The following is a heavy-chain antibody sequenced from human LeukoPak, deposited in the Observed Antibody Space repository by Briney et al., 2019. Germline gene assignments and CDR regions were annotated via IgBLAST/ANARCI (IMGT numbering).Heavy chain of an antibody. D-gene: IGHD6-6*01. CDR3: ARRRGSSSLDY. V-gene: IGHV5-51*01. J-gene: IGHJ4*02. Sequence: GESLKISCKGSGYNFANYWIGWVRQMPEKGLEWMGIISPGDSNITYSPSFQGQVTISADKSMSTAYLQWSSLKASDTAIYYCARRRGSSSLDYWGQGTLVAVSS. CDR1: GYNFANYW. CDR2: ISPGDSNI.